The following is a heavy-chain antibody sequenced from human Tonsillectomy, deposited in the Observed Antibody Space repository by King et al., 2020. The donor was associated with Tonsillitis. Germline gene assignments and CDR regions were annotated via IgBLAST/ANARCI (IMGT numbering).Heavy chain of an antibody. V-gene: IGHV3-7*03. Sequence: VQLVESGGGLVQPGGSLRLSCAASGFDFRSYWMSWVRQAPGKGLEWVANIKQDGSEKYYVDSVKGRFTISRDNAKNSLYLQVHSLRVEDTAVYYCARVLGQDYHYDSSGYYPDYWGQGTLVTVSS. CDR3: ARVLGQDYHYDSSGYYPDY. CDR2: IKQDGSEK. J-gene: IGHJ4*02. CDR1: GFDFRSYW. D-gene: IGHD3-22*01.